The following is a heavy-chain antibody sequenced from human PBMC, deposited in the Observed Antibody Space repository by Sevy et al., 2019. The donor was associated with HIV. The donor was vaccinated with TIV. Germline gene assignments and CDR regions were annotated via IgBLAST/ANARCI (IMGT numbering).Heavy chain of an antibody. V-gene: IGHV3-43*01. Sequence: GGSLRLSCAASGFTFDDYTMHWVRQAPGRGLEWVSLITLDGDITYYADSLKCRFTISRDNSENSLYLQMNSLSTEDTALYYCAKEMGGEGSGSYIFDYWGQGTLVTVSS. J-gene: IGHJ4*02. CDR3: AKEMGGEGSGSYIFDY. D-gene: IGHD3-10*01. CDR1: GFTFDDYT. CDR2: ITLDGDIT.